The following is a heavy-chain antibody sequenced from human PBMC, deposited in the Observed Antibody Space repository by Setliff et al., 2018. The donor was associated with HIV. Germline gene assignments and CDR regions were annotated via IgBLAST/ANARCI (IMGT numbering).Heavy chain of an antibody. V-gene: IGHV4-34*01. CDR3: ARGTAYYNFWSGYSQDYYYYMDV. CDR2: INHSGST. CDR1: GGSFTDIGGSFTDYY. Sequence: PSETLSLTCAVFGGSFTDIGGSFTDYYWIWIRQPPGKGLEWIGEINHSGSTHYNPSLKSRVTISVDTSKNQFSLKLSSVTAADTAVYYCARGTAYYNFWSGYSQDYYYYMDVWGKGTTVTVS. D-gene: IGHD3-3*01. J-gene: IGHJ6*03.